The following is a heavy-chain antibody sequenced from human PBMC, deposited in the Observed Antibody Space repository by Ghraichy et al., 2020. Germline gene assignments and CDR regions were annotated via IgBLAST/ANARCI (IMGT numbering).Heavy chain of an antibody. V-gene: IGHV3-74*01. J-gene: IGHJ4*02. Sequence: GGSLRLSCAASGFTFSSYWMHWVRQAPGKGLVWVSRINSDGSSTYYADSVKGRFTISRDNAKNTLYLQMNSLRVEDTAVYYCASQSPSIAYWGQGILVTVSS. CDR1: GFTFSSYW. CDR3: ASQSPSIAY. CDR2: INSDGSST.